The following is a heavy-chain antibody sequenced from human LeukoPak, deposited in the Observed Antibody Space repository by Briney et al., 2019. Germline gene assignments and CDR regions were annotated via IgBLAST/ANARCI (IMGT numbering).Heavy chain of an antibody. J-gene: IGHJ3*02. D-gene: IGHD3-22*01. CDR2: IYYSGST. CDR3: ARGGLENGYHSNDGFDI. CDR1: GVSISGYY. V-gene: IGHV4-59*01. Sequence: SETLFLTCTVSGVSISGYYWSWLRQPPGKGLEWIGYIYYSGSTKYNPSLKSRVTMSVDTSRNQFSLKLSSVTAADTAVYYCARGGLENGYHSNDGFDIWGQGTMVTVSS.